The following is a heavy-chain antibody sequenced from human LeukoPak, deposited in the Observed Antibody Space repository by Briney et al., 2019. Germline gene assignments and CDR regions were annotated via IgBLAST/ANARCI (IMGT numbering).Heavy chain of an antibody. D-gene: IGHD3-9*01. CDR1: GFTFSSYA. V-gene: IGHV3-23*01. J-gene: IGHJ4*02. CDR2: ISGSGGST. Sequence: GGSLRLSCAASGFTFSSYAMSWVRQAPGKGLEWVSAISGSGGSTYYADSVKGRFTISRDNSKNTLCLQMNSLRAEDTAVYYCANSTTVRYSDWPDGRVAWGQGTLVTVSS. CDR3: ANSTTVRYSDWPDGRVA.